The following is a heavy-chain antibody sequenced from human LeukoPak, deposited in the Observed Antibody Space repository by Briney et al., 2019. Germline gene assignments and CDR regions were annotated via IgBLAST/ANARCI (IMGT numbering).Heavy chain of an antibody. V-gene: IGHV1-8*01. J-gene: IGHJ5*02. D-gene: IGHD5-12*01. Sequence: ASVKVSYKASGYTFTSYDINWVRQATGQGLEWMGWMNPNSGNTGYAQKFQGRVTMTRNTSISTAYMELSSLRSEDTAVYYCARHSGGYDRRGFDPWGQGTLVTVSS. CDR2: MNPNSGNT. CDR1: GYTFTSYD. CDR3: ARHSGGYDRRGFDP.